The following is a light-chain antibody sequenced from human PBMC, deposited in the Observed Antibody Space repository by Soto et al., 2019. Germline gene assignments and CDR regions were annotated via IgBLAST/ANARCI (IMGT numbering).Light chain of an antibody. CDR1: SSDVGFYNY. Sequence: QSVLTQPASVSGSPGQSITISCTGTSSDVGFYNYVSWYQQQHPGKAPKLMIYDVTKRPSGVPDRFSGSKSDNTASLTISGLQADDEADYFCCSYAGTYTFVFGTGTKVTVL. J-gene: IGLJ1*01. CDR3: CSYAGTYTFV. V-gene: IGLV2-11*01. CDR2: DVT.